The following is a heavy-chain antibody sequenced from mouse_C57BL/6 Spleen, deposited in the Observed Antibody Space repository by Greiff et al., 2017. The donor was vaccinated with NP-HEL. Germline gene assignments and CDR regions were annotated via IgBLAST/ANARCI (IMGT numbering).Heavy chain of an antibody. CDR3: ARDLDYDGAGWFAY. D-gene: IGHD2-4*01. Sequence: EVQGVESGGGLVKPGGSLKLSCAASGFTFSSYAMSWVRQTPEKRLEWVATISDGGSYTYYPDNVKGRFTISRDNAKNNLYLQMSHLKSEDTAMYYCARDLDYDGAGWFAYWGQGTLVTVSA. CDR2: ISDGGSYT. V-gene: IGHV5-4*01. J-gene: IGHJ3*01. CDR1: GFTFSSYA.